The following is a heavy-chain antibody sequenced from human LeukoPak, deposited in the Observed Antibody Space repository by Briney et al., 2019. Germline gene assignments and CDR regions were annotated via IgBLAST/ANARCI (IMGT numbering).Heavy chain of an antibody. CDR3: ARDSFGVGYGYYFYYYMDV. D-gene: IGHD3-3*01. Sequence: SVKVSCKASGGTFSSYAISWVRQAPGQGLEWMGGIIPIFGTANYAQKFQGRVTITADKSTSTAYMELSSLRSEDTAVYYCARDSFGVGYGYYFYYYMDVWGKGTTVTVSS. CDR2: IIPIFGTA. CDR1: GGTFSSYA. J-gene: IGHJ6*03. V-gene: IGHV1-69*06.